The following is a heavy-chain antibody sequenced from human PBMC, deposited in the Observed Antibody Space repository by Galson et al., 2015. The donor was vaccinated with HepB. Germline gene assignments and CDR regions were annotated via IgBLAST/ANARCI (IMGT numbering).Heavy chain of an antibody. D-gene: IGHD6-13*01. Sequence: SVKVSCKASGGTFSSYAISWVRQAPGQGLEWMGGIIPIFGTANYAQKFQGRVTITADESTSTAYMELSSLRSEDTAMYYCARENVVGSSHFDYWGQGTLVTVSS. V-gene: IGHV1-69*13. CDR2: IIPIFGTA. CDR1: GGTFSSYA. CDR3: ARENVVGSSHFDY. J-gene: IGHJ4*02.